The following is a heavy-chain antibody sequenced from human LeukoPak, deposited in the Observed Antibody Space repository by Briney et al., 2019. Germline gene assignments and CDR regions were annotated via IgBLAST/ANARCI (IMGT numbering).Heavy chain of an antibody. J-gene: IGHJ4*02. CDR3: ARVHIVATTYYFDY. V-gene: IGHV4-39*07. CDR2: IYYSGST. Sequence: SETLSLTCTVSGGSISSSSYYWGWIRQPPGKGLEWIGSIYYSGSTYYNPSLKSRVTISVDTSKNQFSLKLSSVTAADTAVYYCARVHIVATTYYFDYWGRGTLVTVSS. CDR1: GGSISSSSYY. D-gene: IGHD5-12*01.